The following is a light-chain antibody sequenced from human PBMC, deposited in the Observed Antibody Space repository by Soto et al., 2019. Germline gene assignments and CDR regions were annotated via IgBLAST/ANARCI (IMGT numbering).Light chain of an antibody. CDR3: QQYSTLPHT. CDR2: GIS. CDR1: ESVSNSF. Sequence: ESALTQSTGTLSLCQGDRATLSCRASESVSNSFFAWYQQKPGQAPRLLIYGISSRATGIPARFSGSGSGTDFTLTISRLEPEDFVVYYCQQYSTLPHTFGQGTKLEVK. J-gene: IGKJ2*01. V-gene: IGKV3-20*01.